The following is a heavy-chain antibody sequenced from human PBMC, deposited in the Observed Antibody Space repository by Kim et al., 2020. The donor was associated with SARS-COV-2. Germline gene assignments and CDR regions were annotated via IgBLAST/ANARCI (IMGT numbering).Heavy chain of an antibody. J-gene: IGHJ4*02. V-gene: IGHV3-20*01. CDR2: INWNGGST. CDR1: GFTFDDYG. CDR3: AREGSYGSGGIFDF. D-gene: IGHD3-10*01. Sequence: GGYLRLSCVASGFTFDDYGMSWVRQAPGKGLEWVSDINWNGGSTGYADSLKGRFTISRDNAKNSLYLQMNSLRAEDTALYHCAREGSYGSGGIFDFWGQGTLVTVSS.